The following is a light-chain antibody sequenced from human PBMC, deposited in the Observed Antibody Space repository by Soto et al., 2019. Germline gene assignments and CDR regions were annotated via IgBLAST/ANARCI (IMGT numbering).Light chain of an antibody. CDR2: GTK. V-gene: IGLV8-61*01. J-gene: IGLJ3*02. Sequence: QTVVTQEPSFSVSPGGTVTLTCGLSSGSVSTSHFPNWYQQTPGQPPRTLIYGTKTRSSGVPDRFSGSILGIRAALTITGAEEDDESDYYCVLYVGSCIWVFGGGTKVTVL. CDR3: VLYVGSCIWV. CDR1: SGSVSTSHF.